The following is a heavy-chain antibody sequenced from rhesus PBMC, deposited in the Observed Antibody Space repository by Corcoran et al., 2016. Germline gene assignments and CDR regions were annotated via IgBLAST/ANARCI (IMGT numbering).Heavy chain of an antibody. CDR3: ARKIAGTTSGRFDV. V-gene: IGHV4-165*02. CDR2: IGGGSWNT. D-gene: IGHD1-20*01. J-gene: IGHJ5-1*01. CDR1: GGSIRGSY. Sequence: QVQLQEAGPGLVKPSEPLSLTCAVSGGSIRGSYWIRIRQTPGKGLEWIGYIGGGSWNTYYNPSLNSRVTISTDTSKNQFSLKLTSVTAADTAVYYCARKIAGTTSGRFDVWGAGVLVTVSS.